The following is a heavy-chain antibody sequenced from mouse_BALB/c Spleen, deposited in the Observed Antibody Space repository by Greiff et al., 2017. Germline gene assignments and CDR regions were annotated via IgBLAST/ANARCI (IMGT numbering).Heavy chain of an antibody. V-gene: IGHV2-2*02. D-gene: IGHD1-1*01. CDR3: ARNFHYYGSSYEAMDY. CDR2: IWSGGST. CDR1: GFSLTSYG. J-gene: IGHJ4*01. Sequence: VKLQESGPGLVQPSQSLSITCTVSGFSLTSYGVHWVRQSPGKGLEWLGVIWSGGSTDYNAAFISRLSISKDNSKSQVFFKMNSLQANDTAIYYCARNFHYYGSSYEAMDYWGQGTSVTVSS.